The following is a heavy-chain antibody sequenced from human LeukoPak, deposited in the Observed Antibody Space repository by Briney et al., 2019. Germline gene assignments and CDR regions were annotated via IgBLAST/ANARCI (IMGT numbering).Heavy chain of an antibody. D-gene: IGHD6-19*01. V-gene: IGHV3-23*01. CDR1: GFTFSSYP. Sequence: GGSLRLSCAASGFTFSSYPMSWVRQAPGKGLEWVTAISGSGGDTYYADSVKGRFTISRDNSKNTLYLQMNSLRAEDTALYYCATSSGWYPKYFDYWGQGTLVTVSS. J-gene: IGHJ4*02. CDR3: ATSSGWYPKYFDY. CDR2: ISGSGGDT.